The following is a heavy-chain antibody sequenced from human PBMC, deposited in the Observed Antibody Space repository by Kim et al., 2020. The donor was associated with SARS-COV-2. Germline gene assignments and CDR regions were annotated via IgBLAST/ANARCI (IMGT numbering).Heavy chain of an antibody. D-gene: IGHD2-21*02. J-gene: IGHJ6*02. CDR3: AKDGGSCGGDCYKFYYYGMDV. CDR2: ISYDGSNK. V-gene: IGHV3-30*18. CDR1: GFTFSSYG. Sequence: GGSLRLSCAASGFTFSSYGMHWVRQAPGKGLEWVAVISYDGSNKYYADSVKGRFTISRDNSKNTLYLQMNSLRAEDTAVYYCAKDGGSCGGDCYKFYYYGMDVWGQGTTVTVSS.